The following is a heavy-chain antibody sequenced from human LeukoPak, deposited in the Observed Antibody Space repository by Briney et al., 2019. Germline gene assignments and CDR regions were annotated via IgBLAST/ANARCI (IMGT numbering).Heavy chain of an antibody. J-gene: IGHJ4*02. Sequence: PGGSLRLSCAGSGFTFTCYSLNWVRQAPGKGLELVSCISSHGNYIYYADSVKGRFTVSRDDATNSVFLQMNSLRAEDTGIYYCARDGQWDLTYYLDYWGQGILVSVSS. CDR3: ARDGQWDLTYYLDY. CDR1: GFTFTCYS. CDR2: ISSHGNYI. V-gene: IGHV3-21*01. D-gene: IGHD1-26*01.